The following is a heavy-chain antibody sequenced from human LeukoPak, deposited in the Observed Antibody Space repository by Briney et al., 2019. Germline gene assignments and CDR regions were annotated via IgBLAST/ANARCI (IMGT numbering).Heavy chain of an antibody. CDR2: IFPSGGEI. V-gene: IGHV3-23*01. J-gene: IGHJ4*02. Sequence: GGSLRLSCAASGFTYSTFAMIWVRQPPGKGLEWVSSIFPSGGEIHYADSVRGRFTISRDNSKSTLSLQMNSLRAEDTAIYYCATYRQVLLSFESWGQGTLVTVSS. D-gene: IGHD2/OR15-2a*01. CDR3: ATYRQVLLSFES. CDR1: GFTYSTFA.